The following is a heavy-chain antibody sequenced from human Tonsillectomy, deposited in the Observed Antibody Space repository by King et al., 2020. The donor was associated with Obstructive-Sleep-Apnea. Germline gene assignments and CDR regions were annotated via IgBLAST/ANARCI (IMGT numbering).Heavy chain of an antibody. CDR1: GGSFSDSY. D-gene: IGHD7-27*01. CDR3: TRGPGAGEAFDI. J-gene: IGHJ3*02. V-gene: IGHV4-34*01. Sequence: VQLQQWGAGLLKPSETLSLTCALYGGSFSDSYWSWVRQPPGKGLEWIGEINHSGGTNYNPSLKSRFTISVGTHKKQFSLRLRSVTAADTAVYYCTRGPGAGEAFDIWGQGTMVTVSS. CDR2: INHSGGT.